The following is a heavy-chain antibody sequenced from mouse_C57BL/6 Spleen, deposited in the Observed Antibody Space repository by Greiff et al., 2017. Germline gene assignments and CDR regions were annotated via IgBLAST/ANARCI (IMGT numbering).Heavy chain of an antibody. CDR2: ILPRSGST. CDR3: ARLGSSMDY. CDR1: GYTFTGYW. Sequence: VQLQQSGAELMKPGASVKLSCKATGYTFTGYWIEWVKQRPGHGLEWIGEILPRSGSTNYNEQFKGKATFTADTSSNTSYMQLSSLTTEDSAIYYCARLGSSMDYWGQGTSVTVSS. D-gene: IGHD4-1*01. V-gene: IGHV1-9*01. J-gene: IGHJ4*01.